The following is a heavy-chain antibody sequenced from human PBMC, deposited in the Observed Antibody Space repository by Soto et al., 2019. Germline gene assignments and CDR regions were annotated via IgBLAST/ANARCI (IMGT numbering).Heavy chain of an antibody. D-gene: IGHD2-21*01. Sequence: PGGSLRLSCAASGFTFRSYGMHWVRQAPGKGLEWVAVISYVGSNEYYADSVKGRFTISRDSSKNTVYLQMNSLRAEDTAVYFCAKGLSALSVYSGMDVWGQGTPVTVSS. V-gene: IGHV3-30*18. CDR2: ISYVGSNE. CDR3: AKGLSALSVYSGMDV. CDR1: GFTFRSYG. J-gene: IGHJ6*02.